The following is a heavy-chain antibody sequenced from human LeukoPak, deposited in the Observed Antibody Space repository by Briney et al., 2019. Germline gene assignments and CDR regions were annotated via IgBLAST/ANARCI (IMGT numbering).Heavy chain of an antibody. CDR1: GGSISSGDYY. D-gene: IGHD3-22*01. J-gene: IGHJ5*02. CDR2: MYYSGST. V-gene: IGHV4-30-4*01. CDR3: ARPYYYDSRIDP. Sequence: SETLTLTCTVSGGSISSGDYYWSWIRQPPGKGLEWIAYMYYSGSTYYNPSLKSRVTMSADTSKNQLSLKLSSVTAADTAVYYCARPYYYDSRIDPWGQGILVTVSS.